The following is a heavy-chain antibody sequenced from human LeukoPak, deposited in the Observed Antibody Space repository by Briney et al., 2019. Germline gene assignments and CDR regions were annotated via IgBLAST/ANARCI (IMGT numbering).Heavy chain of an antibody. J-gene: IGHJ5*02. CDR3: ARTGGGYYDFWSGYLGWFDP. Sequence: SETLSLTCTVSGGSISSYYWSWIRQPPGKGLEWIGYIYYSGSTNYNPSLKSRVTISVDTSKNHFSLKLSSVTAADTAVYYCARTGGGYYDFWSGYLGWFDPWGQGTLVTVSS. V-gene: IGHV4-59*01. D-gene: IGHD3-3*01. CDR1: GGSISSYY. CDR2: IYYSGST.